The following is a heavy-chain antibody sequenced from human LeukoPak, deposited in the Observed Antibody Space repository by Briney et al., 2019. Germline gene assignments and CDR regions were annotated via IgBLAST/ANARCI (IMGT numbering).Heavy chain of an antibody. J-gene: IGHJ4*02. CDR3: AKLPHYDFWSGYSQYYFDY. D-gene: IGHD3-3*01. V-gene: IGHV3-23*01. CDR1: GFTFSSYW. Sequence: GGSLRLSCAASGFTFSSYWMSWVRQAPGKGLEWVSAISGSGGSTYHGDSVKGRFTISKDNSRNTLYLQMNSLRAEDTAAYYCAKLPHYDFWSGYSQYYFDYWGQGSLVTVSS. CDR2: ISGSGGST.